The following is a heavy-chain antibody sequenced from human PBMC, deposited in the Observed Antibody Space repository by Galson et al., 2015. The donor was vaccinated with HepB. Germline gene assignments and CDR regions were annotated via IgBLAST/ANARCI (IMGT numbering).Heavy chain of an antibody. D-gene: IGHD1-7*01. CDR1: GYSFNNYG. CDR2: FSGYDHST. J-gene: IGHJ6*02. V-gene: IGHV1-18*01. Sequence: SVKVSCKASGYSFNNYGLSWIRQAPGPGLEWLGWFSGYDHSTNYAQKFQGRVTLTADASTGTAYLELRNLRSDDTAVHYCARDSRLELRLNNYFSYGMDVWGQGSAVTVSS. CDR3: ARDSRLELRLNNYFSYGMDV.